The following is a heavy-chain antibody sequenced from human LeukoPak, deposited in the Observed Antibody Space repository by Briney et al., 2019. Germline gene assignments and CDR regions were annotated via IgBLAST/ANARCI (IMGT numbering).Heavy chain of an antibody. CDR1: GGSFSGYY. D-gene: IGHD6-19*01. V-gene: IGHV4-34*01. J-gene: IGHJ5*02. Sequence: PSETLSLTCAVYGGSFSGYYWSWIRQPPGKGLEWIGEINHSGSNNYNPSLKSRVTISVDTSKNQFSLKLSSVTAADTAVYYCARGGPSSGPYSSGWYSPLFAEPWFDPWGQGTLVTVSS. CDR2: INHSGSN. CDR3: ARGGPSSGPYSSGWYSPLFAEPWFDP.